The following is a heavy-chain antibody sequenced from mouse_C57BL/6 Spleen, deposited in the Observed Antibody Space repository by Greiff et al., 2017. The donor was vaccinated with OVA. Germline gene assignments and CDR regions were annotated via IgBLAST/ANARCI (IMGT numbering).Heavy chain of an antibody. J-gene: IGHJ2*01. CDR2: IYPGNSDT. D-gene: IGHD2-1*01. Sequence: EVQLQQSGTVLARPGASVKMSCKTSGYTFTSYWMHWVKQRPGQGLAWIGAIYPGNSDTSYNQKFKGKAKLTAGTSASTAYMELSSLTNEDSAVYYCTREGYYGNFYFDYWGQGTTLTVSS. V-gene: IGHV1-5*01. CDR3: TREGYYGNFYFDY. CDR1: GYTFTSYW.